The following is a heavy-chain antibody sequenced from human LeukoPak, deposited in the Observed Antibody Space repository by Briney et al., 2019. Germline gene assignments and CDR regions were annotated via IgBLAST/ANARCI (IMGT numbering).Heavy chain of an antibody. CDR1: GGSISSYY. V-gene: IGHV4-59*01. CDR3: ARVRREWELLAFDY. Sequence: SETLSLTCTVSGGSISSYYWSWIRQPPGKGREWSGYIYYSGSTNYKPYLKSRVTISVDTSKNQSSLKLSSVTAADTAVYYCARVRREWELLAFDYWGQGTLVTVSS. D-gene: IGHD1-26*01. J-gene: IGHJ4*02. CDR2: IYYSGST.